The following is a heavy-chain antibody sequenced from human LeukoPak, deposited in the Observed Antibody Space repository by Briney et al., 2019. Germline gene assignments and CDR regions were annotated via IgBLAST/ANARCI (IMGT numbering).Heavy chain of an antibody. D-gene: IGHD1-1*01. V-gene: IGHV3-48*01. CDR2: IGIDSGNT. CDR3: ARDHNYAFDN. Sequence: PGGSLRLSCTASGFPFIEYSMNWVRQVPGMGLEWIAYIGIDSGNTKYADSVRGRFTISADKTKNSLYLQMNSLRVDDTAVYYCARDHNYAFDNWGQGTLVSVAS. J-gene: IGHJ4*02. CDR1: GFPFIEYS.